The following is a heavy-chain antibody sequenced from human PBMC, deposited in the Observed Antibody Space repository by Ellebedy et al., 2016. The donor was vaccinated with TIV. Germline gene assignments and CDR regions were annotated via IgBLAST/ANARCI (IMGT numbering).Heavy chain of an antibody. CDR3: AKARLQWLSFDAFDV. CDR2: ITWNSGSI. D-gene: IGHD6-19*01. Sequence: GGSLRLSCAASGFTFDQFAMHWVRQAPGKGLEWVSGITWNSGSIAYGDSVKGRFTISRDNAKNSLYLQMNSLRAEDTALYYCAKARLQWLSFDAFDVWGQGTMLTVSS. CDR1: GFTFDQFA. V-gene: IGHV3-9*01. J-gene: IGHJ3*01.